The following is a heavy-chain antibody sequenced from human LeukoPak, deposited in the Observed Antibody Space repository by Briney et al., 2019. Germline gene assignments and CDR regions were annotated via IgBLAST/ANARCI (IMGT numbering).Heavy chain of an antibody. Sequence: GGSLRLSCVASGFTFSSYWMSWVRQAPGKGLEWVSNIEQVGREKYYVDSEKGRSTISRDNAKSSVFLQMNSLRAADTAVYYGARLYYNTRGFYYATKLGHYYGMDVWGQGTTVTVSS. CDR2: IEQVGREK. CDR1: GFTFSSYW. J-gene: IGHJ6*02. D-gene: IGHD3-22*01. CDR3: ARLYYNTRGFYYATKLGHYYGMDV. V-gene: IGHV3-7*01.